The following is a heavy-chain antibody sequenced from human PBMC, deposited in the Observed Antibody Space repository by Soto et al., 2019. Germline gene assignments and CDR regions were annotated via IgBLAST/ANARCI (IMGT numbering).Heavy chain of an antibody. CDR2: INWDGTNK. CDR1: GFTFHGYT. Sequence: EVQLVESGGVVVQPGGSLRLSCAASGFTFHGYTMHWVRQAPGKGLEWVSLINWDGTNKYYADSVKGRFTISRDNGKNSLDLQMNSLRTEDTALYYCAKEAGTIYFDYWGQGALVTVSS. J-gene: IGHJ4*02. V-gene: IGHV3-43*01. CDR3: AKEAGTIYFDY. D-gene: IGHD6-13*01.